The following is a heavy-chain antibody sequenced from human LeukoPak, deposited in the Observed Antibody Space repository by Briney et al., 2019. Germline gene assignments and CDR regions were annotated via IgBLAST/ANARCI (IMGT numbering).Heavy chain of an antibody. CDR1: GGSISSGSYY. D-gene: IGHD6-19*01. V-gene: IGHV4-61*02. CDR3: ARVDLGYSSGWSPEYFQH. J-gene: IGHJ1*01. CDR2: IYTSGST. Sequence: PSETLSLTCTVSGGSISSGSYYWSWIRQPAGKGLEWIGRIYTSGSTNYNPSLKSRVTISVDTSKNQFSLKLSSVTAADTAVYYCARVDLGYSSGWSPEYFQHWGQGTLVTVSS.